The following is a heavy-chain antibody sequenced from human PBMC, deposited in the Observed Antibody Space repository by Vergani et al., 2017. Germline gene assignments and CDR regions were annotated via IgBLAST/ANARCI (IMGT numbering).Heavy chain of an antibody. J-gene: IGHJ6*03. CDR3: ARDQVLVTVTGGYYYYYMDV. CDR1: GGSVSSGSYY. D-gene: IGHD4-11*01. Sequence: QVQLQESGPGLVKPSETLSLTCTVSGGSVSSGSYYWSWIRQPAGKGLVWIGYIYYSGSTHYNPSLKSRVTISVDTSKNQFSLKLSSVTAADTAVYYCARDQVLVTVTGGYYYYYMDVWGKGTTVTVSS. V-gene: IGHV4-61*10. CDR2: IYYSGST.